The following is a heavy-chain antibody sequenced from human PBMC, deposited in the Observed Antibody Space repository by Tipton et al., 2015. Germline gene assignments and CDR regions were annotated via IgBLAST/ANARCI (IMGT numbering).Heavy chain of an antibody. J-gene: IGHJ4*02. CDR2: IYHSSDT. D-gene: IGHD1-1*01. V-gene: IGHV4-4*02. CDR1: GGFIGSPTW. Sequence: LSLTCAVSGGFIGSPTWWTWVRQPPGKGLEWIGQIYHSSDTDYNPSLQSRVTMSVDTSKNQFSLKLTSVTAADTAVYYCARAVAGDFDYWGQGTLVTVSS. CDR3: ARAVAGDFDY.